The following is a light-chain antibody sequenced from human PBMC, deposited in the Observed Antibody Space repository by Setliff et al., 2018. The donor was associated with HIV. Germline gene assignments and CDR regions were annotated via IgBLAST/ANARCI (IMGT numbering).Light chain of an antibody. CDR3: SSYTSISTYV. V-gene: IGLV2-14*01. CDR1: SSDVGGYDY. Sequence: QSALTQPASVSGSPGQSIAISCTGTSSDVGGYDYVSWFQQHPGKAPKLMIYDVSKRPSGVSNRFSGSKSDNTASLTISGLQAEDEADYFCSSYTSISTYVFGTGNKVTVL. CDR2: DVS. J-gene: IGLJ1*01.